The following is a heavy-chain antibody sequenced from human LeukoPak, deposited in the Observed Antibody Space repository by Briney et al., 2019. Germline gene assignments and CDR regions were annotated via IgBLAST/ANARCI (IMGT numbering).Heavy chain of an antibody. J-gene: IGHJ4*02. CDR1: GFSFNNYV. D-gene: IGHD5-12*01. Sequence: GGSLRLSCAASGFSFNNYVMSWVRQAPGKGLEWVSVIYSGGSTYYADSVKGRFTISRDNSKNTLYLQMNSLRAEGTAVYYCAKTRQSVVALNPVNYWGQGTLVTVSS. CDR2: IYSGGST. V-gene: IGHV3-23*03. CDR3: AKTRQSVVALNPVNY.